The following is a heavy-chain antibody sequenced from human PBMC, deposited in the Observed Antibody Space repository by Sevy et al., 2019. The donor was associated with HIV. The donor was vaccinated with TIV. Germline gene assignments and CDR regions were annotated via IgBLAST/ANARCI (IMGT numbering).Heavy chain of an antibody. V-gene: IGHV3-23*01. D-gene: IGHD1-1*01. J-gene: IGHJ4*02. CDR1: GFTFSSYA. Sequence: GGSLRLSCAASGFTFSSYAMSWVRQAPGKGLEGVSAISASGGSTYYADSVKGRFTTSRDKSKNTLYLQMNSLRAEDTAVYYCAKGLSRQLEDWGQGTLVTVSS. CDR3: AKGLSRQLED. CDR2: ISASGGST.